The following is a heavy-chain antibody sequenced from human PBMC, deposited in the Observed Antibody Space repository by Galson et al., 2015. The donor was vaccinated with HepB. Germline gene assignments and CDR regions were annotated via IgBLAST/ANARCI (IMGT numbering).Heavy chain of an antibody. CDR2: INSDGSST. CDR1: GLTFSSYW. D-gene: IGHD4-17*01. V-gene: IGHV3-74*01. J-gene: IGHJ3*02. Sequence: SLRLSCAASGLTFSSYWMHWVRQTPGKGLVWVSRINSDGSSTSYADSVKGRFTISRDNAKNTLYLQMNSLRAEDTAVYYCARVTVTLSSDAFDIWGQGTMVTVSS. CDR3: ARVTVTLSSDAFDI.